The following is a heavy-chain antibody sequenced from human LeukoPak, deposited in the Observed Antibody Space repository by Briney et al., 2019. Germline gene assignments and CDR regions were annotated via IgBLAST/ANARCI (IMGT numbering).Heavy chain of an antibody. V-gene: IGHV5-51*01. Sequence: MHGESLKISCKGSGYSFANYWIGWVRQMPGKGLEWMGTIYPGDSDTRYSPSFQGQVTISADKSISTAYLQWSSLKASDTAMYYCARRRDCTSGSCEDFDYWGQGTLVTVSS. D-gene: IGHD2-15*01. J-gene: IGHJ4*02. CDR3: ARRRDCTSGSCEDFDY. CDR2: IYPGDSDT. CDR1: GYSFANYW.